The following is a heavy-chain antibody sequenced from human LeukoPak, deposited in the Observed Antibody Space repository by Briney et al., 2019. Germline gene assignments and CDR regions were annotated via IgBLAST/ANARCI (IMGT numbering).Heavy chain of an antibody. Sequence: SETLSLTCTVSGGSINSTSSYWGWIRQPPGKELEWIGTIDYSGSTYYNPSLKSRVTISVDTSKNHFSLKLTSVTAADTTVYYCARHDSGYHLGAFNIWGQGTMVTVSS. CDR2: IDYSGST. CDR3: ARHDSGYHLGAFNI. CDR1: GGSINSTSSY. J-gene: IGHJ3*02. V-gene: IGHV4-39*01. D-gene: IGHD5-12*01.